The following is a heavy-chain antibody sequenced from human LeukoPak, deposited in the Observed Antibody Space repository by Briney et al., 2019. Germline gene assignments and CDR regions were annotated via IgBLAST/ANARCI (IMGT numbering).Heavy chain of an antibody. D-gene: IGHD1-26*01. V-gene: IGHV3-11*04. J-gene: IGHJ4*02. CDR1: GFTCSDYY. CDR2: ISSSGSTI. CDR3: ARDRSYYQTTRFDY. Sequence: AGGSLRLSCAASGFTCSDYYMSWIRQAPGKGLEWVSYISSSGSTIYYADSVKGRFTISRDNAKNSLYLQMNSLRAEDTAVYYCARDRSYYQTTRFDYWGQGTLVTVSS.